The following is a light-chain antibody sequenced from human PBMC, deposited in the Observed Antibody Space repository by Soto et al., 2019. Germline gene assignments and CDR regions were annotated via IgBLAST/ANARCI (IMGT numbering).Light chain of an antibody. CDR1: QSISDR. CDR2: KAS. V-gene: IGKV1-5*03. J-gene: IGKJ1*01. Sequence: DIQMTQSPSTLSASVGDRVTITCRASQSISDRLAWYQQKPGKAPNLLIYKASSLESGVPSRFSGSGSGTEFTLTISSLPPDDFATYYCQQYNSYLVTFGQGTK. CDR3: QQYNSYLVT.